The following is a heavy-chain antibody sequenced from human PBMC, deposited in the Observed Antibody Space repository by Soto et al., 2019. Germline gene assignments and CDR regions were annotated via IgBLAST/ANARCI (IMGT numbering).Heavy chain of an antibody. CDR3: ARVQRITIFGVVTPGGYYYYGMDV. V-gene: IGHV1-69*01. J-gene: IGHJ6*02. CDR2: IIPIFGTA. CDR1: GGTFSSYS. Sequence: QVQLVQSGAEVKKPGSSVKVSCKASGGTFSSYSISWVRQAPGQGLEWMGGIIPIFGTANSAQKFQGRVTITAEESTGTAYMELSRLRSEDTAVYYCARVQRITIFGVVTPGGYYYYGMDVWGQGTTVTVSS. D-gene: IGHD3-3*01.